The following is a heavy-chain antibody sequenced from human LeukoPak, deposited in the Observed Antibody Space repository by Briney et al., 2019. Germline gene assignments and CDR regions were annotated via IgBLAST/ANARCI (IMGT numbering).Heavy chain of an antibody. CDR3: ARGRGVGATALDY. D-gene: IGHD1-26*01. J-gene: IGHJ4*02. Sequence: ASVKVSCKASGYTFTKYGVYWVRQAPGQGLEWMGWINTDTGNPTYAQGFTGRFVFSLDTSVSTTYLQISSLKPEDTAVYYCARGRGVGATALDYWGQGTLVTVSS. V-gene: IGHV7-4-1*02. CDR2: INTDTGNP. CDR1: GYTFTKYG.